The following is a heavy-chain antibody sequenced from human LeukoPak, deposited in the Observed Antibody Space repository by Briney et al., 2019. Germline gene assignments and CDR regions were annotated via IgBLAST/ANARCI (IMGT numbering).Heavy chain of an antibody. CDR3: TTDYYGSGSYYKIPYYYYGMDV. V-gene: IGHV3-15*01. J-gene: IGHJ6*02. CDR2: IKSKTDGGTT. D-gene: IGHD3-10*01. CDR1: GFTFSNAW. Sequence: PGGSLRLSCAASGFTFSNAWMSWVRQAPGKGLEWVGRIKSKTDGGTTDYAAPVKGRFTISRDDSKNTLYLQMNSLKAEDTAVYYCTTDYYGSGSYYKIPYYYYGMDVWGQGTTVTVSS.